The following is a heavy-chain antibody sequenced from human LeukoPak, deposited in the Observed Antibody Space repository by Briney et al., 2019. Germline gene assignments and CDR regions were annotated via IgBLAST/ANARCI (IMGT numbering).Heavy chain of an antibody. CDR3: ARGPRASIVVVVAATWGFDP. CDR2: IYYSGST. J-gene: IGHJ5*02. V-gene: IGHV4-31*03. CDR1: GGSISSGGYY. Sequence: PSETLSLTCTVSGGSISSGGYYWSWIRQHPGKGLEWIGYIYYSGSTYYNPSLKSRVTISVDTSKNQFSLKLSSVTAADTAVYYRARGPRASIVVVVAATWGFDPWGQGTLVTVSS. D-gene: IGHD2-15*01.